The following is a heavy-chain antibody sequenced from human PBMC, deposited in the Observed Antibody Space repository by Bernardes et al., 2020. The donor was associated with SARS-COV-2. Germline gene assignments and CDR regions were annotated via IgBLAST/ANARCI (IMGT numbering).Heavy chain of an antibody. CDR1: GFSVRTTGVG. V-gene: IGHV2-5*01. CDR3: AHCLVHYAAGRPQNVEFDY. D-gene: IGHD3-10*01. J-gene: IGHJ4*02. CDR2: IYWHDET. Sequence: SSPTLVKPTQTLTLTCTFSGFSVRTTGVGVGWIRQPPAKALDWLAPIYWHDETPYRPSLKGRVSIPKENSQSHVVITMTNMAPVDKATYYCAHCLVHYAAGRPQNVEFDYWGKGMMVTGSS.